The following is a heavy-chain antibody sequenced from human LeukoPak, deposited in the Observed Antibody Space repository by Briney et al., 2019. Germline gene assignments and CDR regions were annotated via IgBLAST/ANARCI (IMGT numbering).Heavy chain of an antibody. V-gene: IGHV4-38-2*02. D-gene: IGHD6-25*01. CDR3: ARNASSGFFTD. CDR2: IHHSGNRFETGST. CDR1: GYSISNTYY. J-gene: IGHJ1*01. Sequence: PSETLSLTCIVSGYSISNTYYWGWIRQSPGKGLEWIRSIHHSGNRFETGSTHYNPSLRSRVTVSADTSKNQFSLTLRSVTAADTAVYFCARNASSGFFTDWGQGTLVTVSS.